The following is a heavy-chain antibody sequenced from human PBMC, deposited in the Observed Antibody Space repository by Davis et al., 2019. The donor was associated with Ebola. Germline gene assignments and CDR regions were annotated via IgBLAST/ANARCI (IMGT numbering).Heavy chain of an antibody. CDR3: ARGPPEDVVVVVVAADY. Sequence: PGGSLRLSCAPSGFTFSSYWMSWVRQAPGKGLEWVANIKQDGSEKYYVDSVKGRITISRDNAKNSLYLQMNSLRAEDTAVYYCARGPPEDVVVVVVAADYWGQGTLVTVSS. CDR2: IKQDGSEK. CDR1: GFTFSSYW. J-gene: IGHJ4*02. D-gene: IGHD2-15*01. V-gene: IGHV3-7*01.